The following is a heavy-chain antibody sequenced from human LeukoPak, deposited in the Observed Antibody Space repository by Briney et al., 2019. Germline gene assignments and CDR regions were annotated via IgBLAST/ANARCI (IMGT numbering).Heavy chain of an antibody. CDR3: ARTRRDLRSNQYYYYGMDV. CDR1: GFTFSSYG. CDR2: IWYGGSNK. Sequence: PGRSLRLSCAASGFTFSSYGMHWVRQAPGKGLEWVAVIWYGGSNKYYADSVKGRFTISRDNSKNTLYLQMNSLRAEDTAVYYCARTRRDLRSNQYYYYGMDVWGQGTTVTVSS. D-gene: IGHD4-17*01. J-gene: IGHJ6*02. V-gene: IGHV3-33*01.